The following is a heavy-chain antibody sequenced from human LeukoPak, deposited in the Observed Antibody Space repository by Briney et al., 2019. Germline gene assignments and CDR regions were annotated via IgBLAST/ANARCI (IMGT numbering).Heavy chain of an antibody. D-gene: IGHD6-19*01. Sequence: PGGSLRLSCAASGFTFSSYAMSWIRQPPGKGLEWIGEINHSGSTNYNPSLKSRVTISVDTSKDQFSLKLSSVTAADTAVYYCARDSAVAGIHYWGQGTLVTVSS. V-gene: IGHV4-34*01. CDR3: ARDSAVAGIHY. J-gene: IGHJ4*02. CDR2: INHSGST. CDR1: GFTFSSYA.